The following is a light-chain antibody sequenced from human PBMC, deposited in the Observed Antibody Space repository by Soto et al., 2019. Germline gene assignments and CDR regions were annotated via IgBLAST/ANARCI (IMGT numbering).Light chain of an antibody. V-gene: IGKV2-28*01. CDR2: LGS. CDR3: MQSLQAPQLT. J-gene: IGKJ4*01. CDR1: QSLLHSNGYNY. Sequence: DIVMIQSPLALPVTPGEPASISCRSIQSLLHSNGYNYLDWYLQQPGQSPQLLIFLGSNRASGVPDRFSGSGSGTDFTLKISRVEAGDVGIYYCMQSLQAPQLTFGGGTRVEIK.